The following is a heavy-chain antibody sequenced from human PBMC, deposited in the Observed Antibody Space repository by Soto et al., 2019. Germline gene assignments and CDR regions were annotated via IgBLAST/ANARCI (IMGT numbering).Heavy chain of an antibody. D-gene: IGHD7-27*01. CDR3: ARRWGRSFDY. CDR2: IYYSGST. CDR1: GGSISSYY. Sequence: QVQLQESGPGLVKPSETLSLTCTVSGGSISSYYWSWIRQPPGKGLEWIGYIYYSGSTNYNPSLKSRVTISVDTSKNPVSMKLSSVTAADTAVYYCARRWGRSFDYWGQGTLVTVSS. V-gene: IGHV4-59*08. J-gene: IGHJ4*02.